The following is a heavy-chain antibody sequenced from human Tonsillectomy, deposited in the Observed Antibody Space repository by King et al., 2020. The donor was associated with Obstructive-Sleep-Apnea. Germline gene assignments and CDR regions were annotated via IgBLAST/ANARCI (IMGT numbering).Heavy chain of an antibody. V-gene: IGHV4-34*01. CDR3: AMAGYYYDSSGYGYYYYYGMDV. CDR2: INHSGST. CDR1: GGSFSGYY. J-gene: IGHJ6*02. Sequence: VQLQQWGAGLLKPSETLSLTCAVYGGSFSGYYWSWIRQPPGKGLEWIGEINHSGSTNYNPSLKSRVTISVDTSKNQFSLKLSSVTAADTAVYYCAMAGYYYDSSGYGYYYYYGMDVWGQGTTVTVSS. D-gene: IGHD3-22*01.